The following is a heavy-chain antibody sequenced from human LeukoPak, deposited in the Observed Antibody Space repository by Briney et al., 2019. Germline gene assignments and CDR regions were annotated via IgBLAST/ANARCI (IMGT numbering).Heavy chain of an antibody. D-gene: IGHD3-22*01. CDR1: GFTFSSYA. CDR3: AKAPITYYYDSSGYYFDY. J-gene: IGHJ4*02. Sequence: PGGSLRLSCAASGFTFSSYAMSWVRQAPGKGLEWVSAISDSGGSTYYADSVKGRFTISRDNSKNTLYLQMNSLRAEDTAVYYCAKAPITYYYDSSGYYFDYWGQGTLVTVSS. CDR2: ISDSGGST. V-gene: IGHV3-23*01.